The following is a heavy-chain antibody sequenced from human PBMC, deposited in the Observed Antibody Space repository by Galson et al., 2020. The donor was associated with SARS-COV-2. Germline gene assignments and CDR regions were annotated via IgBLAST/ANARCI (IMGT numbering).Heavy chain of an antibody. CDR3: AREKPITIFGVVWGTGPQEGWFDP. J-gene: IGHJ5*02. V-gene: IGHV4-34*01. CDR1: GGSFSGYY. Sequence: SETLSLTCAVYGGSFSGYYWSWIRQPPGKGLEWIGEINHSGSTNYNPSLKSRVTISVDTSKNQFSLKLSSVTAADTAVYYCAREKPITIFGVVWGTGPQEGWFDPWGQGTLVTVSS. D-gene: IGHD3-3*01. CDR2: INHSGST.